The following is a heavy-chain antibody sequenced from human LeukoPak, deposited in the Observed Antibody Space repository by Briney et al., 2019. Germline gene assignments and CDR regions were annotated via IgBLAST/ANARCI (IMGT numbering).Heavy chain of an antibody. V-gene: IGHV4-30-4*08. Sequence: SQTLSLTCTVSGGSISSGDYYWSWIRQPPGKGLEWIGYIYYSGSTYYNPSLKSRVTISVDKSKNQFSLKLSSVTAADTAVYYCARAYLAGYCSGGSCYGRNGMDVWGQGTTVTVSS. J-gene: IGHJ6*02. CDR2: IYYSGST. D-gene: IGHD2-15*01. CDR1: GGSISSGDYY. CDR3: ARAYLAGYCSGGSCYGRNGMDV.